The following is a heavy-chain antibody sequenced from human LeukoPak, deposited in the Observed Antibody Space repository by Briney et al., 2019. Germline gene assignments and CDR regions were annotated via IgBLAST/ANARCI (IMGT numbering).Heavy chain of an antibody. J-gene: IGHJ4*02. CDR2: IYHSGST. V-gene: IGHV4-38-2*01. CDR3: ASRSSYFDH. CDR1: GYSISSGYY. Sequence: SETLSLTCAVSGYSISSGYYWGWIRQPPGKGLEWIGSIYHSGSTYYNPSLKSRVTISVDTSKNQFSLKLSSVTAADTAVYYCASRSSYFDHWGQGTLVTVSS.